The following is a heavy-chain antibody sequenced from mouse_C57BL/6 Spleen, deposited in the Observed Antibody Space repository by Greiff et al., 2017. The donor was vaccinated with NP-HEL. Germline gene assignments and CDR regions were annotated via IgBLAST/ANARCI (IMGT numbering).Heavy chain of an antibody. Sequence: EVQLQESGPGLVKPSQSLSLPCSVTCYSITSGYYWNWIRQFPGNKLEWMGYISYDGSNNYNPSLKNRISITRDTSKSQFFLKLNSVTTEDTATYYCAREAYGSSYDWYFDVWGTGTTVTVSS. J-gene: IGHJ1*03. D-gene: IGHD1-1*01. CDR2: ISYDGSN. V-gene: IGHV3-6*01. CDR3: AREAYGSSYDWYFDV. CDR1: CYSITSGYY.